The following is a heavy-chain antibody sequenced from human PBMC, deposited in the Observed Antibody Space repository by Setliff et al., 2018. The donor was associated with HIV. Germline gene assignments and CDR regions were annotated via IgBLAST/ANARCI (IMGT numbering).Heavy chain of an antibody. D-gene: IGHD3-22*01. CDR2: IYYSGST. V-gene: IGHV4-59*01. Sequence: LSLTCTVSGGSISSDYWSWIRQPPGEGLEWIGYIYYSGSTNYNPSLKSRVTISVATSKNQFSLKLNSVTTADTAVYYCARSRTSSGYYGVTGYGMDVWGQGTTVTVSS. CDR3: ARSRTSSGYYGVTGYGMDV. CDR1: GGSISSDY. J-gene: IGHJ6*02.